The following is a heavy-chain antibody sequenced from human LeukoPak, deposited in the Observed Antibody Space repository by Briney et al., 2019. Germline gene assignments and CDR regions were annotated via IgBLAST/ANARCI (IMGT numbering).Heavy chain of an antibody. V-gene: IGHV3-23*01. CDR1: GFTFSDSA. CDR2: ISARGRTS. J-gene: IGHJ4*02. Sequence: PGGSLRLSCEASGFTFSDSAMRWVRQATGRGLECVSLISARGRTSYYAASVKGRFTVSRDSSKNTLHLQMNSLRAEDTAVYYCARDIELSCWGQGTLVTVSS. D-gene: IGHD1-26*01. CDR3: ARDIELSC.